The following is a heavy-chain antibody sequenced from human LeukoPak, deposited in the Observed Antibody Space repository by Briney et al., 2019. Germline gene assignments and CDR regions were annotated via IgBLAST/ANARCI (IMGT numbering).Heavy chain of an antibody. D-gene: IGHD6-6*01. Sequence: SETLSLTCTVSGGSISGYYWTWIRQPAGKGLEWIGRIYSSGSTNYNPSLKSRVTMSVDTSKNRFSLKLSSVTAADTAVYYCAREDIGARPDFWGQGTLVTVSS. CDR3: AREDIGARPDF. V-gene: IGHV4-4*07. CDR1: GGSISGYY. J-gene: IGHJ4*02. CDR2: IYSSGST.